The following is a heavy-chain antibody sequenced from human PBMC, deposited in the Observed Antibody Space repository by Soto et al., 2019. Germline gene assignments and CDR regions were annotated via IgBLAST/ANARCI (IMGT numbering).Heavy chain of an antibody. V-gene: IGHV4-34*01. CDR2: INHSGST. CDR1: GGSFSGYY. D-gene: IGHD5-12*01. Sequence: QVQLQQWGAGLLKPSETLSLTCAVYGGSFSGYYWSWIRQPPGKGLEWIGEINHSGSTNYNPSLKSRVTISVDTSKNQFSLKLSSVTAADTAVYYCARIGGYSGYGLIVRYYGMDVWGQGTTVTVSS. CDR3: ARIGGYSGYGLIVRYYGMDV. J-gene: IGHJ6*02.